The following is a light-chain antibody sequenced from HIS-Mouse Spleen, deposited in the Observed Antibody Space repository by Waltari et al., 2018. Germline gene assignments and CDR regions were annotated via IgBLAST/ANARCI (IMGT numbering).Light chain of an antibody. J-gene: IGLJ2*01. CDR3: YSTDSSGNHRV. Sequence: SYELTQPPSVSVSPGQTARITCPGDALPHNYAYSYQQKSGQAPVLVIYEDSKRPSGIPERFSGSSSGTMATLTISGAQVEDEADYYCYSTDSSGNHRVFGGGTKLTVL. CDR1: ALPHNY. V-gene: IGLV3-10*01. CDR2: EDS.